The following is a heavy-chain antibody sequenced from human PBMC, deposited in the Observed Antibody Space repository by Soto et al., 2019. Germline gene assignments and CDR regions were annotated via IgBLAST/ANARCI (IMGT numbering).Heavy chain of an antibody. Sequence: GSLRLSCAASGFTFSDYYMSWIRQAPGKGLEWVSYISSSSSYTNYADSVKGRFTISRDNAKNSLYLQMNSLRAEDTAVYYCARELRHIAARPKYYYGMDVWGQGTTVTVSS. D-gene: IGHD6-6*01. CDR2: ISSSSSYT. CDR3: ARELRHIAARPKYYYGMDV. J-gene: IGHJ6*02. CDR1: GFTFSDYY. V-gene: IGHV3-11*06.